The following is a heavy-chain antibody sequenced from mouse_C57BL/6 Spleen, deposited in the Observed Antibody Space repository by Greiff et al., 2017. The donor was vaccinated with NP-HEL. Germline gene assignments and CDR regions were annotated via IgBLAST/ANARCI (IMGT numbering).Heavy chain of an antibody. J-gene: IGHJ3*01. CDR1: GFTFSSYA. Sequence: VQLKESGGGLVKPGGSLKLSCAASGFTFSSYAMSWVRQTPEKRLEWVATISDGGSYTYYPDNVKGRFTISRDNAKNNLYLQMSHLKSEDTAMYYCAREDGYYPFAYWGQGTLVTVSA. D-gene: IGHD2-3*01. CDR3: AREDGYYPFAY. CDR2: ISDGGSYT. V-gene: IGHV5-4*01.